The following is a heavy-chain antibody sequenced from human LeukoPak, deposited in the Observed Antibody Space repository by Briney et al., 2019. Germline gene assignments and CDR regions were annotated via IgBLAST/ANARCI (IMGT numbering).Heavy chain of an antibody. J-gene: IGHJ3*02. CDR3: ARTMVRGARDAFDI. Sequence: GGTLRLSCAASGFTFSNYGMSWVRQAPGKGLEWVSSISGSGDSTYYADSVKGRFTISRDNSKNTLYLQMNSLRAEDTAVYYCARTMVRGARDAFDIWGQGTMVTVSS. D-gene: IGHD3-10*01. CDR1: GFTFSNYG. CDR2: ISGSGDST. V-gene: IGHV3-23*01.